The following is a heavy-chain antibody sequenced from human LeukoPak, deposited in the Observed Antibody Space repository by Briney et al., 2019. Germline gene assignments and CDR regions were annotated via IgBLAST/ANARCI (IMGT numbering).Heavy chain of an antibody. CDR2: INHSGAT. CDR3: ATARDGDYWYFDL. D-gene: IGHD2-21*01. Sequence: SETLSLTCAVYGESFSGYCWSWIRQPPGKGLEWIGEINHSGATNYNPSLKSRVTISVDTSKNQFSLKLSSVTAADTGVYYCATARDGDYWYFDLWGRGTLVTVSS. J-gene: IGHJ2*01. V-gene: IGHV4-34*01. CDR1: GESFSGYC.